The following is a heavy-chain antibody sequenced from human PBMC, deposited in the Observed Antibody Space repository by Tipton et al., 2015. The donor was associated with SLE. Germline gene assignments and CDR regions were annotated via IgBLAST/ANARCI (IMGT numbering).Heavy chain of an antibody. V-gene: IGHV4-59*12. CDR1: GGSISNYY. J-gene: IGHJ4*02. D-gene: IGHD7-27*01. CDR2: IYYSGST. CDR3: ARDPNGGYGSFDY. Sequence: TLSLTCSVSGGSISNYYWCWVRQPPGKALEWIGYIYYSGSTNYNPSLKSRVTISVDTSKNQFSLKLSSVTAADTAVYYCARDPNGGYGSFDYWGLGALVTVSS.